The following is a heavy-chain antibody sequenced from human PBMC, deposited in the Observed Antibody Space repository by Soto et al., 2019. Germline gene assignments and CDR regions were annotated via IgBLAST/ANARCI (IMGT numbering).Heavy chain of an antibody. CDR2: ISAYNGNT. D-gene: IGHD6-6*01. J-gene: IGHJ6*02. Sequence: RASVKVSCKASGYTFTSYGISWVRQAPGQGLEWMGWISAYNGNTNYAQKLQGRVTMTTDTSTSTAYMELRSLRSDDTAVYYCARDPSIAAPYYYYYGMDVWGQGTTVTVSS. V-gene: IGHV1-18*04. CDR1: GYTFTSYG. CDR3: ARDPSIAAPYYYYYGMDV.